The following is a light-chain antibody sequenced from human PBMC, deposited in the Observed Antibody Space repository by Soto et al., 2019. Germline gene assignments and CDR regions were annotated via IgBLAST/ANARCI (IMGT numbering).Light chain of an antibody. V-gene: IGKV3-15*01. Sequence: EIVMTQSPATLSVSPWERATLSCRASQSVSSYLAWYQQKPGRAPRLLIYGASTRATGIPARFSGSGSGTEFTLTISNLQSEDFAVDYCQQYKNWWTFGQGTKVDIK. J-gene: IGKJ1*01. CDR1: QSVSSY. CDR3: QQYKNWWT. CDR2: GAS.